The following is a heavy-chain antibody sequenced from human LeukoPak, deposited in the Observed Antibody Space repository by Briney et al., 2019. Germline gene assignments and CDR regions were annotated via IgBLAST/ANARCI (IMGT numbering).Heavy chain of an antibody. D-gene: IGHD3-22*01. J-gene: IGHJ3*02. CDR2: ISGSGTNT. V-gene: IGHV3-21*01. CDR3: ARKGSMIVVAFDI. Sequence: GGSLRLSCAASGFTFSSFAMTWVRQAPGKGLEWVSTISGSGTNTYYADSVKGRFTISRDNAKNSLYLQMNSLRAEDTAVYYCARKGSMIVVAFDIWGQGTMVTVSS. CDR1: GFTFSSFA.